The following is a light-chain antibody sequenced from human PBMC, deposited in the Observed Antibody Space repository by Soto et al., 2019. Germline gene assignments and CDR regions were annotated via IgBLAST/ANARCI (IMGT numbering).Light chain of an antibody. Sequence: EIVLTQSPATLSLSPGERATLSCRASQSVGSYLCWHQQKPGQAPRLVIYNAFNRATGIPARFSGSGSGTDFTLTISSLEPEDFAVYYCQQRSDWPLTFGGGTKVEIK. V-gene: IGKV3-11*01. CDR2: NAF. J-gene: IGKJ4*01. CDR3: QQRSDWPLT. CDR1: QSVGSY.